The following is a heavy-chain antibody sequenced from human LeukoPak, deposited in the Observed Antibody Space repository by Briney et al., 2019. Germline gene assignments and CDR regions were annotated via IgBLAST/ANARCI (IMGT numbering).Heavy chain of an antibody. CDR2: IYYSGST. CDR3: ARVYDSSSYYSWFDP. Sequence: SETLSLTCTVSGDSISSHYWSWIRQPPGKGLEWIGYIYYSGSTYYNPSLKSRVTISVDTSKNQFSLKLSSVTAADTAVHYCARVYDSSSYYSWFDPWGQGTLVTVSS. V-gene: IGHV4-59*11. J-gene: IGHJ5*02. CDR1: GDSISSHY. D-gene: IGHD3-22*01.